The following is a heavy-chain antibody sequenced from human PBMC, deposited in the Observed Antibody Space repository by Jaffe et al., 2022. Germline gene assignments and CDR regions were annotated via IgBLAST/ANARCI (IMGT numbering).Heavy chain of an antibody. CDR2: ISGSGGST. D-gene: IGHD3-3*01. V-gene: IGHV3-23*01. CDR3: AKPEGRRFLEWFLGTGWFDP. CDR1: GFTFSSYA. Sequence: EVQLLESGGGLVQPGGSLRLSCAASGFTFSSYAMSWVRQAPGKGLEWVSAISGSGGSTYYADSVKGRFTISRDNSKNTLYLQMNSLRAEDTAVYYCAKPEGRRFLEWFLGTGWFDPWGQGTLVTVSS. J-gene: IGHJ5*02.